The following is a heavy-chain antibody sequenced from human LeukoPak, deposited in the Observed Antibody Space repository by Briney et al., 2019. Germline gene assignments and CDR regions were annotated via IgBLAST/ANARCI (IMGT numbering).Heavy chain of an antibody. V-gene: IGHV1-2*02. J-gene: IGHJ4*02. Sequence: ASVKVSCKASGYTFTVYYMHWVRQAPGQGLEWMGWINPNSGGTNYAQKFQGRVTMTRDTSISTAYMELSRLRSDDTAVYYCARDHDYYDSSGYPHWGQGTLVTV. CDR2: INPNSGGT. CDR3: ARDHDYYDSSGYPH. CDR1: GYTFTVYY. D-gene: IGHD3-22*01.